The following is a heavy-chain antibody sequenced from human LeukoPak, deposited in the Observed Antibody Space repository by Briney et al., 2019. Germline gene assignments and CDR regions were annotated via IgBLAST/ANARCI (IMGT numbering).Heavy chain of an antibody. V-gene: IGHV4-39*07. J-gene: IGHJ4*02. Sequence: SETLSLTCTVSGGSISSSSYYWGWIRQPPGKGLEWIGSIYYSGSTYYNPSLKSRVTISVDTSKNQFSLKLSSVTAADTAVYYCARGLPALRFSIPHYFDYWGQGTLVTVSS. CDR2: IYYSGST. CDR3: ARGLPALRFSIPHYFDY. CDR1: GGSISSSSYY. D-gene: IGHD3-3*01.